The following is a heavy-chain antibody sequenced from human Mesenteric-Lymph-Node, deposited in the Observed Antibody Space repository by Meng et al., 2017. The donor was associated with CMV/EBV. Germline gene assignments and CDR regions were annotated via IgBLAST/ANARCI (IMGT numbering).Heavy chain of an antibody. CDR3: AKRIAASGTTLGY. Sequence: ASVKVSCKASGYTFTSYYMHWVRQATGQGLEWMGWMNPNSGNTGYAQKFQGRVTLTRNTSISTAYMELSSLRSEDTAVYYCAKRIAASGTTLGYWGQGTLVTVSS. CDR2: MNPNSGNT. V-gene: IGHV1-8*02. J-gene: IGHJ4*02. D-gene: IGHD6-13*01. CDR1: GYTFTSYY.